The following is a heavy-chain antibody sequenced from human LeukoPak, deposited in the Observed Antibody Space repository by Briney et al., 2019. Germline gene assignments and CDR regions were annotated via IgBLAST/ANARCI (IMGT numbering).Heavy chain of an antibody. V-gene: IGHV1-18*01. CDR3: ARDFPLYYYDSSGYYEAGTAFDI. CDR1: GYTFTSYG. J-gene: IGHJ3*02. CDR2: ISAYSGNT. Sequence: ASVKVSCKASGYTFTSYGISWVRQAPGQGLEWMGWISAYSGNTNYAQKLQGRVTMTTDTSTSTAYMELRSLRSDDTAVYYCARDFPLYYYDSSGYYEAGTAFDIWGQGTMVTVSS. D-gene: IGHD3-22*01.